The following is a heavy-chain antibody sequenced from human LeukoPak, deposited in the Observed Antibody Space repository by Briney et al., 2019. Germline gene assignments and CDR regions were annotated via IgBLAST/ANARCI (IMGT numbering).Heavy chain of an antibody. CDR1: GGTFSSYA. CDR3: ARGPSRSILWWWPRRSTYYMDV. V-gene: IGHV1-8*03. Sequence: ASVKVSCKASGGTFSSYAINWVRQATGQGLEWMGWMNPNSGNTGYAQKFQGRVTITRNTSISTAYMELSSLRSEDTAVYYCARGPSRSILWWWPRRSTYYMDVWGKGTTVTVSS. J-gene: IGHJ6*03. CDR2: MNPNSGNT. D-gene: IGHD2-21*01.